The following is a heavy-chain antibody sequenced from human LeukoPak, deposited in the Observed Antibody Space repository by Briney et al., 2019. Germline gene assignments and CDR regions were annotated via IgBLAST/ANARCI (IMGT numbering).Heavy chain of an antibody. Sequence: GGSLRLSCAPSGFTFSSYWMHWVRQAPGKGLVWVSRISSDGTSTGYADSVKGRFTISRDNARNTLYLQMNSLRAEDTAVYYCARVHYGDYVDYWGQGTLVTVSS. J-gene: IGHJ4*02. CDR3: ARVHYGDYVDY. V-gene: IGHV3-74*01. D-gene: IGHD4-17*01. CDR2: ISSDGTST. CDR1: GFTFSSYW.